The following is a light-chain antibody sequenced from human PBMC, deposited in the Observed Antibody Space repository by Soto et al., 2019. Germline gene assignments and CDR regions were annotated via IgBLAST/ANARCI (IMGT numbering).Light chain of an antibody. CDR2: SNN. CDR1: SSNIGSNT. CDR3: AAWDDSLNGPV. Sequence: QSVLTQPPSASGTPGQRVTISCSGSSSNIGSNTVNWYQQLSGTAPKLLIYSNNQRPSGVPDRFSGSKSGTSASLAISGLQSEDEADYYCAAWDDSLNGPVFGTGTKVTV. V-gene: IGLV1-44*01. J-gene: IGLJ1*01.